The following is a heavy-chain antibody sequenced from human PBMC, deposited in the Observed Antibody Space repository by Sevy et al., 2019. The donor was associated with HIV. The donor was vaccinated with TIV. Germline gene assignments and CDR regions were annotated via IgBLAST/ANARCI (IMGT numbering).Heavy chain of an antibody. Sequence: GGSLRLSCAASGFTFSSYAMHWVRQAPGKGLEWVAVISYDGSNKYYADSVKGRFTISRDNSKNTLYLQMNSLRAEDTAVYYCAREYCSGGSCYFKGYYYYYMDDWGKGTTVTVSS. CDR2: ISYDGSNK. D-gene: IGHD2-15*01. V-gene: IGHV3-30-3*01. J-gene: IGHJ6*03. CDR1: GFTFSSYA. CDR3: AREYCSGGSCYFKGYYYYYMDD.